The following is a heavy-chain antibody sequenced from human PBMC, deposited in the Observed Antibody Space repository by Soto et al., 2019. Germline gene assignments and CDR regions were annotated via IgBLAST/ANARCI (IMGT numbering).Heavy chain of an antibody. J-gene: IGHJ5*02. Sequence: EVQLVESGGGLVQPGGSLRLSCAASGFTFSRYWMSWVRQAPGKGPEWVSGISGSGDSTYYADSVKGRFTISRDNSKNTLYLQMSSLRAEDTAVYYCAKDPDYYDWAWGQGTLVTVSS. D-gene: IGHD3-22*01. CDR3: AKDPDYYDWA. CDR1: GFTFSRYW. CDR2: ISGSGDST. V-gene: IGHV3-23*04.